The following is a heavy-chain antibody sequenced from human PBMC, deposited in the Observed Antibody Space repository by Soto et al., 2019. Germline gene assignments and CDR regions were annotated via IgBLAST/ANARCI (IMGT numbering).Heavy chain of an antibody. CDR1: GYTFTSYG. Sequence: ASVKVSCKASGYTFTSYGISWVRQAPGQGLEWMGWISAYNGNTNYAQKLQGRVTMTTDTSTSTAYMELRSLRSDDTAVYYCARDDYTLSPGATGAFDIWGQGTMVTVSS. CDR2: ISAYNGNT. CDR3: ARDDYTLSPGATGAFDI. J-gene: IGHJ3*02. V-gene: IGHV1-18*01. D-gene: IGHD1-26*01.